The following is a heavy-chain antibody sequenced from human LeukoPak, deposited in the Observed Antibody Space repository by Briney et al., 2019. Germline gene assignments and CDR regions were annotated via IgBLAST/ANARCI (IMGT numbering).Heavy chain of an antibody. Sequence: GGSLRLSCAASGFTVSSNYMSWVRQAPGKGLEWDSVIYSGGSTYYADSVKGRFTISRDNSKNTLYLQMNSLRAEDTAVYYCARAERYDILTGYYRDYWGQGTLVTVSS. CDR1: GFTVSSNY. CDR2: IYSGGST. V-gene: IGHV3-66*02. CDR3: ARAERYDILTGYYRDY. J-gene: IGHJ4*02. D-gene: IGHD3-9*01.